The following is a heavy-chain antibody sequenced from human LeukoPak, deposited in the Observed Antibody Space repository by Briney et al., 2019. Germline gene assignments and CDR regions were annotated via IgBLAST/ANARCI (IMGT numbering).Heavy chain of an antibody. V-gene: IGHV4-59*13. CDR2: IYYSGST. Sequence: SETLSLTGTVSGGSISSYYWSWIRQPPGKGLEWIGYIYYSGSTNYNPSLKSRVTISVDTSKNQFSLKLSSVTAADTAVYYCARGDPGRGWFDPWGQGTLVTVSS. J-gene: IGHJ5*02. CDR1: GGSISSYY. CDR3: ARGDPGRGWFDP.